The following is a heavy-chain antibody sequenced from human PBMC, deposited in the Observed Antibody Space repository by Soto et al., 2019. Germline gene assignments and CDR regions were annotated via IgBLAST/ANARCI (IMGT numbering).Heavy chain of an antibody. Sequence: EVQLVESGGGLVQPGGSLRLSCAASGFSFSTYWMSWVRQVPGTGLEWVANIKADGSETYYVDSVRGRFTISRDNAKNSLYLQMNSLRAEDTAVYYCARSFPPPCTNGVCYSWDDAFDIWGQGTMVTVSS. CDR2: IKADGSET. CDR1: GFSFSTYW. J-gene: IGHJ3*02. D-gene: IGHD2-8*01. CDR3: ARSFPPPCTNGVCYSWDDAFDI. V-gene: IGHV3-7*03.